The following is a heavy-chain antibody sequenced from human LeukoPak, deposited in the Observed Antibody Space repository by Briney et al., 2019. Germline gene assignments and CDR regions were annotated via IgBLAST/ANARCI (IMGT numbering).Heavy chain of an antibody. CDR3: AREGLVSWGFDP. Sequence: SETLSLTCTVSGTSISDFNWNWFRQSPGKGLEWIGIIYNSGSTNYNPSLKSRVTISVVTSMNEFSLKLTSVTAADTAVYYCAREGLVSWGFDPWGQGTLVTVSS. V-gene: IGHV4-59*01. CDR2: IYNSGST. D-gene: IGHD1-26*01. CDR1: GTSISDFN. J-gene: IGHJ5*02.